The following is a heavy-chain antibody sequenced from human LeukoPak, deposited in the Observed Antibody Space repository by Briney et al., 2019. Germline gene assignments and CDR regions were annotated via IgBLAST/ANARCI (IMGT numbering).Heavy chain of an antibody. D-gene: IGHD6-19*01. J-gene: IGHJ4*02. Sequence: GRSLRLSCAASGFTFSSYGMHWVRKAPGKGLEWVADISYDGSNKYYADSVKGRFNISRDNSKNTLYLQMNSLRAEDTAVYYCARDLVGSGWALFDYWGQGTLVTVSS. V-gene: IGHV3-30*03. CDR2: ISYDGSNK. CDR3: ARDLVGSGWALFDY. CDR1: GFTFSSYG.